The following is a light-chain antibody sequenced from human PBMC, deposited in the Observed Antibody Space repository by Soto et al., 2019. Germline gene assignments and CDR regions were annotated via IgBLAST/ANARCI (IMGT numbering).Light chain of an antibody. V-gene: IGKV1-39*01. CDR1: QGVSAY. CDR2: SAS. Sequence: DIQMTQSPSSLSASVGDRVTITCRASQGVSAYLLWYQQTQGRAPKLLIYSASNLVSGVPSGFTGGGSGTNLTLPISSLQPEDFATYYCQQSYRTPHTFGQGTKLATK. J-gene: IGKJ2*01. CDR3: QQSYRTPHT.